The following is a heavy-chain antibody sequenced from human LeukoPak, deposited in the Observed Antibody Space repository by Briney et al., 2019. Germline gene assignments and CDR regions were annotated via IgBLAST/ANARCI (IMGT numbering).Heavy chain of an antibody. D-gene: IGHD1-26*01. J-gene: IGHJ4*02. CDR1: GGSISSGGYY. CDR3: ARASGSYPTIDY. CDR2: IHSSGTT. V-gene: IGHV4-61*02. Sequence: SETLSLTCTASGGSISSGGYYWSWIRQPAGKGLEWIGRIHSSGTTNYNPSVKSRVTTSVDTSKNQFSLRLSSVTAADTAVYYCARASGSYPTIDYWGQGTLVTVSS.